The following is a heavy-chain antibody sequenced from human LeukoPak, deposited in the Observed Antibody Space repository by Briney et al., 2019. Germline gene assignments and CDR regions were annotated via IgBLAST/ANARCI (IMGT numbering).Heavy chain of an antibody. V-gene: IGHV4-59*01. Sequence: SETLSLTCAVPGGSISSYYWSWIRQPPGEGLGWIGHIFYSGSTNYNPSLKSRFTISVDTSKNQFSLKLSSVTAADTAVYYCARASSTSSIALDYWGQGTLVTVSS. CDR2: IFYSGST. CDR3: ARASSTSSIALDY. D-gene: IGHD2-2*01. CDR1: GGSISSYY. J-gene: IGHJ4*02.